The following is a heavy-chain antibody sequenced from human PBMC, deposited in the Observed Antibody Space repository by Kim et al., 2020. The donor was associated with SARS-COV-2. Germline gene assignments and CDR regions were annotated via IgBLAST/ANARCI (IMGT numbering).Heavy chain of an antibody. J-gene: IGHJ5*02. CDR1: GYSFTSYW. D-gene: IGHD6-13*01. CDR3: ARFAYSSSWWFDP. CDR2: IDPSDSYT. Sequence: GESLKISCKGSGYSFTSYWISWVRQMPGKGLEWMGRIDPSDSYTNYSPSFQGHVTISADKSISTAYLQWSSLKASDTAMYYCARFAYSSSWWFDPWGQGTLVTVSS. V-gene: IGHV5-10-1*01.